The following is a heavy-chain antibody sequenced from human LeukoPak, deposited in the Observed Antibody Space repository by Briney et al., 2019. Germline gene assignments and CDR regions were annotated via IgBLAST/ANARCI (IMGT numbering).Heavy chain of an antibody. D-gene: IGHD3-10*01. Sequence: GGSLRLSCAASGFTFTNYNMNWVCQVPGKGLEWVSYISLSGTTIYYADSVRGRFTLSRDNAKNSVYLQMNSLRDEDTAVYYCARDYGSHGEYFDYWGQGTLVTVSS. CDR3: ARDYGSHGEYFDY. V-gene: IGHV3-48*02. CDR1: GFTFTNYN. J-gene: IGHJ4*02. CDR2: ISLSGTTI.